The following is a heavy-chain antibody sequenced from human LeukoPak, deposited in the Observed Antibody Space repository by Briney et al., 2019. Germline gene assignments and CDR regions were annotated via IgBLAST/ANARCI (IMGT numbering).Heavy chain of an antibody. J-gene: IGHJ4*02. Sequence: ASVKVSCKASGYTFTSHYMHWVRQAPGQGLEWMGIINLSGGSTSYAQKFQGRVTMTRDMSTSTVYMELSSLRSEDTAVYYCARAQSLFDYWGQGTLVTVSS. CDR1: GYTFTSHY. CDR2: INLSGGST. V-gene: IGHV1-46*01. CDR3: ARAQSLFDY.